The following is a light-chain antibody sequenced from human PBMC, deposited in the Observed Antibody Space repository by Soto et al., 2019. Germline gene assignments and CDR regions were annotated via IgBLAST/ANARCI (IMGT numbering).Light chain of an antibody. J-gene: IGKJ4*01. CDR3: QQSYSTLLT. CDR1: QSISST. CDR2: AAS. V-gene: IGKV1-39*01. Sequence: EIQMTQSPSSLSASVGDRVTITCRASQSISSTLNWYQQKPGKAPKLLIYAASTLQSGVPSRFSGSGSGTDFILTISSLQPEDFATYYCQQSYSTLLTFGGGTKVEIK.